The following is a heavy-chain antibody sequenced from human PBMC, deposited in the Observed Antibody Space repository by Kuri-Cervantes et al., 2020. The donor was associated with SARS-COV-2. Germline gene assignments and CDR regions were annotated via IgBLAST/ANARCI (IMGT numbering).Heavy chain of an antibody. V-gene: IGHV3-11*04. Sequence: GGSLRLSCAASGFTFNDYCMGWIRQAPGKGLEWVSYISSSGNNMYYADSVKGRFTISRDDAKNSLHLQMNSLRAEDTAVYYCARDHPRDYFDYWSQGTLVTVSS. J-gene: IGHJ4*02. CDR3: ARDHPRDYFDY. CDR2: ISSSGNNM. CDR1: GFTFNDYC.